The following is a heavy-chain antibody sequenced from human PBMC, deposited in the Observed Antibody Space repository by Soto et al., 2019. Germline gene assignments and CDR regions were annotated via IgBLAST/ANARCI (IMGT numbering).Heavy chain of an antibody. Sequence: SETLSLTCTVSGGSISSYYWSWIRQPPGKGLEWIGYIYYSGSTNYNPSLKSRVTLSVDTSKNQFSLKLSSVTAADTAVYYCARVGPVDYYYYYMDVWGKGTTVTVSS. J-gene: IGHJ6*03. CDR3: ARVGPVDYYYYYMDV. CDR1: GGSISSYY. CDR2: IYYSGST. V-gene: IGHV4-59*01. D-gene: IGHD1-26*01.